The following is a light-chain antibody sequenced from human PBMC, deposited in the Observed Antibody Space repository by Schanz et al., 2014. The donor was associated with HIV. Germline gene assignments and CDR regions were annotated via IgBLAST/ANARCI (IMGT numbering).Light chain of an antibody. CDR2: DVT. CDR1: SMAFSSSNF. J-gene: IGLJ2*01. V-gene: IGLV2-14*03. CDR3: SSYAGSNSVV. Sequence: QSALTQPTSVSGSPGQSITISCTGASMAFSSSNFVSWYQQHPGEAPRLIIYDVTSRPSGVSARFSASRFGDTASLTISGLQAEDEADYYCSSYAGSNSVVFGGGTKVTVL.